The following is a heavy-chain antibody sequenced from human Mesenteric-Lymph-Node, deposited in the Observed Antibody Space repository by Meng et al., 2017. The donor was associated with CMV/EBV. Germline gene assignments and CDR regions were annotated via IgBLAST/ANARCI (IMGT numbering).Heavy chain of an antibody. CDR2: IYSGGST. CDR1: GFTVSSNY. J-gene: IGHJ4*02. CDR3: AREKGSSNCYDY. D-gene: IGHD1-1*01. Sequence: GESLKISCAASGFTVSSNYMSWVRQAPGKGLEWVSVIYSGGSTYYADSVKGRFTISRDNARKSLYLQMNSLRAEDTALYYCAREKGSSNCYDYWGQGTLVTVSS. V-gene: IGHV3-66*01.